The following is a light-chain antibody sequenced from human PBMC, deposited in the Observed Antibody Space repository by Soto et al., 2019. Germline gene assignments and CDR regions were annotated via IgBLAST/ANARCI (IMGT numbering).Light chain of an antibody. Sequence: ESVLTQSPGTLSLSPGERATLSCRASQSVSSSYLAWYQQKPGQAPRLLIYGASSRATGIPDRFSGSGSGTDFTLTISRLEPEDFAVYSCQQYGSSPPGTFGQGTKLDIK. CDR1: QSVSSSY. CDR3: QQYGSSPPGT. J-gene: IGKJ1*01. CDR2: GAS. V-gene: IGKV3-20*01.